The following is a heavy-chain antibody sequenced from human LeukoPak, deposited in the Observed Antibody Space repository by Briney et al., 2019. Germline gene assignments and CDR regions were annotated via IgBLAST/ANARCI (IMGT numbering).Heavy chain of an antibody. D-gene: IGHD6-13*01. CDR3: ARRRHFSSHRDY. V-gene: IGHV4-39*01. CDR2: IYYSGTT. J-gene: IGHJ4*02. CDR1: GGSITSSSYY. Sequence: SETLSLTCTVSGGSITSSSYYWGWIRQPPGKGLEWIGNIYYSGTTYYNPSLQSRVTISVDTSKNQFSLRLSSVTDADTAVYYCARRRHFSSHRDYWGQGTLVTVSS.